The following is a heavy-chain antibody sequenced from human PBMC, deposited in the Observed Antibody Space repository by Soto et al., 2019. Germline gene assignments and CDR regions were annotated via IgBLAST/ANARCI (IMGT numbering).Heavy chain of an antibody. CDR3: ARLWARYYYDSSGYYPYYFDY. CDR2: ISAYNGNT. D-gene: IGHD3-22*01. J-gene: IGHJ4*02. V-gene: IGHV1-18*04. Sequence: ASVKVSCKASGYTFTSYGISWVRQAPGQGLEWMGWISAYNGNTNYAQKLQGRVTMTTDTSTSTAYMELSSLRSDDTAVYYCARLWARYYYDSSGYYPYYFDYWGQGTLVTVSS. CDR1: GYTFTSYG.